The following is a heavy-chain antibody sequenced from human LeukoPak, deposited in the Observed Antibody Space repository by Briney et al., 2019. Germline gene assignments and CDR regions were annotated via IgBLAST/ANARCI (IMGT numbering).Heavy chain of an antibody. CDR1: GFTFSSYW. Sequence: GGSLRLSCAASGFTFSSYWMSWVRQAPGKGLEWVANIKQDGGERYYVDSVKGRFTISRDNAKNSLYLQMNSLRAEDTAVFYCARIRAANAFDIWGQGTMVTVSS. V-gene: IGHV3-7*01. CDR3: ARIRAANAFDI. J-gene: IGHJ3*02. D-gene: IGHD3-3*02. CDR2: IKQDGGER.